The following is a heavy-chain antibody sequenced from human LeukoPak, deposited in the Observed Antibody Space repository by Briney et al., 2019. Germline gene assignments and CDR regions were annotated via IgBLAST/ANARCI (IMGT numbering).Heavy chain of an antibody. Sequence: GGALRLSCAASGFTFSIYGMHWVRQAPGKGLEWVANIKQEGSEKYYVDSVKGRFTISRDNAKNSLYLQMNSLRAEDTAVYYCARVRGVMGAFDIWGQGTMTVSS. J-gene: IGHJ3*02. CDR3: ARVRGVMGAFDI. D-gene: IGHD3-10*01. CDR1: GFTFSIYG. CDR2: IKQEGSEK. V-gene: IGHV3-7*01.